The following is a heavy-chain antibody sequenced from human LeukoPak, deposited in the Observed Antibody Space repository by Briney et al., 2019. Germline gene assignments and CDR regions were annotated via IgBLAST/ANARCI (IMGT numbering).Heavy chain of an antibody. Sequence: GGSLRLSCAASGFTFSSYGMHWVRQAPGKGLEWVAVIWYDGSNKYYADSVKGRFTISRDNSKNTLYLQMNSLRAEDTAVYYCARARIGGYSSSWPLDYWGQGTLVTVSS. D-gene: IGHD6-13*01. CDR1: GFTFSSYG. V-gene: IGHV3-33*01. J-gene: IGHJ4*02. CDR2: IWYDGSNK. CDR3: ARARIGGYSSSWPLDY.